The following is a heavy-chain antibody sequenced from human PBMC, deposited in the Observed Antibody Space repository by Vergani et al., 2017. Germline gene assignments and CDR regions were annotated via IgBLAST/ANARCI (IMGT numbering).Heavy chain of an antibody. V-gene: IGHV4-61*02. Sequence: QVQLQESGPGLVKPSQTLSLTCTVSGGSISSGSYYWSWIRQPAGKGLEWIGRIYTSGSTNYNPSLKSRVTISVDTSKNQFSLKLSSVTAADTAVYYCAGEWGFYYDSSGYYYSSSGFDYWGQGTLVTVSS. CDR3: AGEWGFYYDSSGYYYSSSGFDY. CDR2: IYTSGST. CDR1: GGSISSGSYY. D-gene: IGHD3-22*01. J-gene: IGHJ4*02.